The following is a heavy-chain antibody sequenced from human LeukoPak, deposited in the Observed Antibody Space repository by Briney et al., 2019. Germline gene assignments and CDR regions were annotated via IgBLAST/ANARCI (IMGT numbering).Heavy chain of an antibody. CDR1: GGSFSGHY. CDR2: INHSGST. Sequence: SETLSLTCAIYGGSFSGHYWSWIRQPPGKGLEWIGEINHSGSTNYNPSPKSRVTIPVDTSMTQFSLNLRSVTAADTAVYYCARVEVIAAAGTNHAFDIWGQGTMVTVSS. CDR3: ARVEVIAAAGTNHAFDI. D-gene: IGHD6-13*01. J-gene: IGHJ3*02. V-gene: IGHV4-34*01.